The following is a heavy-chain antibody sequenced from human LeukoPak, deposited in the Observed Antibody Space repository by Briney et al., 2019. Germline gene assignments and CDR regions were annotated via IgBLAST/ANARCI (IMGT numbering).Heavy chain of an antibody. CDR1: GFTFSSYA. CDR3: AKDGWIQLWLIPSIDY. Sequence: PGGSLRLSCAASGFTFSSYAMSWVRQAPGKGLEWVSALIVVGGSTYYTDSVKGRFTISRDNSKNTLYLQMNRLRAEYKAVYYWAKDGWIQLWLIPSIDYWGHGNLVTVSS. CDR2: LIVVGGST. J-gene: IGHJ4*01. V-gene: IGHV3-23*01. D-gene: IGHD5-18*01.